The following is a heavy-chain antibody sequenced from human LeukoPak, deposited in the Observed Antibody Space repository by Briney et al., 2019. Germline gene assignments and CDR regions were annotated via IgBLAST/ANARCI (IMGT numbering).Heavy chain of an antibody. CDR1: GFTFSSYS. V-gene: IGHV3-23*01. D-gene: IGHD2-21*02. CDR2: ISGSGDNT. J-gene: IGHJ4*02. CDR3: AKDFVVVPGNVNYFDY. Sequence: GGSLRLSCAASGFTFSSYSMNWVRQAPGKGLEWVSAISGSGDNTYYADSVKGRFTVSRDNSKNTLYVQMKSLRAEDTAVYYCAKDFVVVPGNVNYFDYWGQGTLVTVSS.